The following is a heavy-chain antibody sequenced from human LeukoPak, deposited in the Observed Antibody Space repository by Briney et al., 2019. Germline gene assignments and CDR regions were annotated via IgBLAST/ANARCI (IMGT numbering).Heavy chain of an antibody. CDR2: ISGSGGST. J-gene: IGHJ4*02. CDR3: AKEGFGELLGCFDY. V-gene: IGHV3-23*01. Sequence: GGSLRLSCAASGFTFSSYAMSWVRQAPGKGLEWVSAISGSGGSTYYADSVKGRFTISRGNSKNTLYLQMNSLRAEDTAVYYCAKEGFGELLGCFDYWAREPWSPSPQ. CDR1: GFTFSSYA. D-gene: IGHD3-10*01.